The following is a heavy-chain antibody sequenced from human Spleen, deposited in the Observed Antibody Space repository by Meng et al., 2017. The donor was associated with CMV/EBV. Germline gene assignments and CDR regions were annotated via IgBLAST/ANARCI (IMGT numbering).Heavy chain of an antibody. V-gene: IGHV3-33*06. CDR1: GFSFSNYA. CDR3: AKDHGYCSSTSCFNFDY. D-gene: IGHD2-2*01. Sequence: GGSLRLSCEASGFSFSNYAIHWVRQSPGKGLEWVSIIYYDGSNKYYTDSVKGRFTISRDNSKNTLFLQMNSLRAEDTAVYYCAKDHGYCSSTSCFNFDYWGQGTLVTVSS. CDR2: IYYDGSNK. J-gene: IGHJ4*02.